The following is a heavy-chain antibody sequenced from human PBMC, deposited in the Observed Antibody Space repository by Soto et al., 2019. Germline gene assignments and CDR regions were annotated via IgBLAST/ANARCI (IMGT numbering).Heavy chain of an antibody. CDR2: IYYSGST. Sequence: SETLSLTCTVSGGSINTYYWNWIRQPPGKGLEWIGHIYYSGSTNYNPSLRGRVTISGDTSKNQFSLKLNSVTAADTAVYYCEGRGYFEWLLQGSAFDIWCQGIMVTVS. V-gene: IGHV4-59*12. CDR3: EGRGYFEWLLQGSAFDI. CDR1: GGSINTYY. J-gene: IGHJ3*02. D-gene: IGHD3-9*01.